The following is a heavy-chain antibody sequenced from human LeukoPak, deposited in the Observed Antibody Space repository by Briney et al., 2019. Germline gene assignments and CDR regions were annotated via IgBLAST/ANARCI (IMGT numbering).Heavy chain of an antibody. J-gene: IGHJ4*02. V-gene: IGHV3-9*01. CDR1: GFTFDDYA. D-gene: IGHD3-22*01. CDR3: AKDMRYDSSGYYFDD. Sequence: GRSLRFYCAASGFTFDDYAMHWVRQAPGKGLERVSGISWNSGSIGYADSVKGRFTISRDNAKNSLYLQMNSLRAEDTAMYYCAKDMRYDSSGYYFDDWGQGTLVTVSS. CDR2: ISWNSGSI.